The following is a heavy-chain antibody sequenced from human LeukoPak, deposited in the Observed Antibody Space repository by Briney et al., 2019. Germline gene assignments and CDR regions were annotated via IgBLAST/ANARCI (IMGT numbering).Heavy chain of an antibody. D-gene: IGHD4/OR15-4a*01. CDR3: AKDFASMVDYYFDY. V-gene: IGHV3-23*01. CDR2: ISGSGGST. CDR1: GFTFSSYG. J-gene: IGHJ4*02. Sequence: PVGSLRLSCAASGFTFSSYGMSWVRQAPGKGLEWVSAISGSGGSTYYADSVKGRFTISRDNSKNTLYLQMNSLRAEDTAVYYCAKDFASMVDYYFDYWGQGTLVTVSS.